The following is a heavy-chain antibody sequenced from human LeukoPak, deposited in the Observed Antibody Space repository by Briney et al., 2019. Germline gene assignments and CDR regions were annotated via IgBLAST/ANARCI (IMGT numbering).Heavy chain of an antibody. J-gene: IGHJ3*02. V-gene: IGHV5-51*01. CDR2: IYPGDPDT. D-gene: IGHD6-13*01. CDR3: ARPGIAAGEGAFDI. CDR1: GYSFTSYW. Sequence: GESLKISCKGSGYSFTSYWFAWVRQMPGKGLEWMGIIYPGDPDTRYSPSFQGQVTISADESISTAYLQWSSLKASDTAMYYCARPGIAAGEGAFDIWGQGTMVTVSS.